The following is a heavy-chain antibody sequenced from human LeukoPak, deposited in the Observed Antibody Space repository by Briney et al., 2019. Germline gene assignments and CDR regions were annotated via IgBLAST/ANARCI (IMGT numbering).Heavy chain of an antibody. CDR1: GGSISSYY. D-gene: IGHD5-18*01. CDR2: IYYSGST. Sequence: SETLSLTCTVSGGSISSYYWSWIRQPPGKGLEWIGYIYYSGSTNYNPSLKSRVTISVDTFKNQFSLKLSSVTAADTAVYYCARGGYSYGTFDYWGQGTLVTVSS. CDR3: ARGGYSYGTFDY. V-gene: IGHV4-59*08. J-gene: IGHJ4*02.